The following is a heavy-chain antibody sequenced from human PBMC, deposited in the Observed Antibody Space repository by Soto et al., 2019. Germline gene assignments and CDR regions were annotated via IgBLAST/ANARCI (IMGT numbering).Heavy chain of an antibody. CDR3: VRTNHFDY. D-gene: IGHD2-8*01. CDR2: IYYSGST. Sequence: PSETLSLTCTLSAVSITSSYWTWMRQPRGKGLEWSGYIYYSGSTNYSPSLRNRVTISVDTSKNQFALKLRSVTAADTAVYYCVRTNHFDYWGQGSLVTVSS. CDR1: AVSITSSY. V-gene: IGHV4-59*08. J-gene: IGHJ4*02.